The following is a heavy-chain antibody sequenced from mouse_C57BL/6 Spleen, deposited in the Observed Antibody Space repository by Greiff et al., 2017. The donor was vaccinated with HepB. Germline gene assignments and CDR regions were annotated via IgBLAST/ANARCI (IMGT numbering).Heavy chain of an antibody. V-gene: IGHV1-82*01. J-gene: IGHJ1*03. D-gene: IGHD1-1*01. Sequence: QVQLKESGPELVKPGASVKISCKASGYAFSSSWMNWVKQRPGKGLEWIGRIYPGDGDTNYNGKFKGKATLTADKSSSTAYMQLSSLTSEDSAVYFCAREEVTTVVANWYFDVWGTGTTVTVSS. CDR2: IYPGDGDT. CDR1: GYAFSSSW. CDR3: AREEVTTVVANWYFDV.